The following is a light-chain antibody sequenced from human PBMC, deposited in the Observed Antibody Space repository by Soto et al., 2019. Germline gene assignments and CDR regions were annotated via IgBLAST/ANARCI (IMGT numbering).Light chain of an antibody. CDR1: SSDIGGYNS. Sequence: QSALTQPASVSEFPGQSITISCTGTSSDIGGYNSVSWYQQHPGKAPKLMIYEVNNRPSGVSNRFSGSKSGNTASLTISGLQADDEGDYYCSSYSSSTALVFGGGTKLTVL. V-gene: IGLV2-14*01. CDR3: SSYSSSTALV. CDR2: EVN. J-gene: IGLJ2*01.